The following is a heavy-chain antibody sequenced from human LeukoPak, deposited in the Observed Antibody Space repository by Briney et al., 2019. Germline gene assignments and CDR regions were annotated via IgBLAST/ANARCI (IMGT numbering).Heavy chain of an antibody. CDR2: ISAYNGDT. Sequence: ASVKVCCKASGYTFKTYSFTWVRQAPGQGLEWMGRISAYNGDTNYAQKFQGRVALTADTLTRTGCMELTSLRSDDTAVYYCAFRGVIPNYFDYWGQGSLVTVSS. CDR1: GYTFKTYS. D-gene: IGHD3-10*01. V-gene: IGHV1-18*01. J-gene: IGHJ4*02. CDR3: AFRGVIPNYFDY.